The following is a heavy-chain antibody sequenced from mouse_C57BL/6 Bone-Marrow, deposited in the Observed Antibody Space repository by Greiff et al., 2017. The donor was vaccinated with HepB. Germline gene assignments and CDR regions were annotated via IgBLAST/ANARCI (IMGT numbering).Heavy chain of an antibody. CDR3: TPITTVVAMDFDV. V-gene: IGHV6-3*01. CDR2: IRLKSDNYAT. Sequence: EVQVVESGGGLVQPGGSMKLSCVASGFTFSNYWMNWVRQSPEKGLEWVAQIRLKSDNYATHYAESVKGRFTISRDDSKSSVYLQMNNLRAEDTGIYYCTPITTVVAMDFDVWGTGTTVTVSS. CDR1: GFTFSNYW. D-gene: IGHD1-1*01. J-gene: IGHJ1*03.